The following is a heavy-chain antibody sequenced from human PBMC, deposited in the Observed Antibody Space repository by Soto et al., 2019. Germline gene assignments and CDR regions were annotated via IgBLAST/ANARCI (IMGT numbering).Heavy chain of an antibody. Sequence: EVQLVESGGGLVQPGGSLRLSCAASGFTFSTYWMSWVRRTLGKGLEWVANIKQDGTEKYYVYSVRGRLTGSRDNAKSSLYLQMNSLRVEDTAVYYCTTSPHRDSERVFVWGQGTAVTVS. CDR1: GFTFSTYW. CDR3: TTSPHRDSERVFV. V-gene: IGHV3-7*01. CDR2: IKQDGTEK. D-gene: IGHD1-26*01. J-gene: IGHJ6*02.